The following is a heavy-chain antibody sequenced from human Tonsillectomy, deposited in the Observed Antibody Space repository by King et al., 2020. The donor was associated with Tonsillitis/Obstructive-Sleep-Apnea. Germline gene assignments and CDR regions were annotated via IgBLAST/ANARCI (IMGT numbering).Heavy chain of an antibody. CDR1: GFTFSTYS. J-gene: IGHJ4*02. D-gene: IGHD6-19*01. CDR2: ISSSSNYI. CDR3: AGDDGGAVAGTGLGY. Sequence: VQLVESGGGLVKPGGSLRLSCAASGFTFSTYSMNWVRQAPGKGLEWVSSISSSSNYIYYADSVKGRFTISRDNAKNSLYLQMNSLRAEDTAVYYCAGDDGGAVAGTGLGYWGQGTLVTVSS. V-gene: IGHV3-21*01.